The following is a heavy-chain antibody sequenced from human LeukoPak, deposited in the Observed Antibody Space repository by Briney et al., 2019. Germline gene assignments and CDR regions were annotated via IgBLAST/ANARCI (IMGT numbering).Heavy chain of an antibody. CDR2: IYSGGCT. D-gene: IGHD3-10*01. Sequence: GGSLRLSCAASGFTVSSNYMSWVRQAPGKGLEWVSVIYSGGCTYYADSVKGRFTISRDNSKNTLYLQMNSLRAEDTAVYYCHMVRGPAGAFDIWGQGTMVTVSS. V-gene: IGHV3-66*01. CDR3: HMVRGPAGAFDI. CDR1: GFTVSSNY. J-gene: IGHJ3*02.